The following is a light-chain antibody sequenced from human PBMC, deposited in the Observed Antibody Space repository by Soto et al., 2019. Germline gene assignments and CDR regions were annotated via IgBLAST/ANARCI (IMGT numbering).Light chain of an antibody. CDR1: TGAVTSAHF. Sequence: QAVVSQEPSLTVSPGGTVTLTCGCSTGAVTSAHFPYWFQQKPGHTPRPLIYDTSNKHSGTPARFSGSLLGGKAALTISGAQPEDEAEYYCLLAYGVPRVFGGGTQLTVL. V-gene: IGLV7-46*01. CDR3: LLAYGVPRV. J-gene: IGLJ7*01. CDR2: DTS.